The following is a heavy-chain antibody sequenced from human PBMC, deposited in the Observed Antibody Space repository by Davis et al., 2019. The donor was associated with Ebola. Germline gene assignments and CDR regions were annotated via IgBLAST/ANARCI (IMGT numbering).Heavy chain of an antibody. Sequence: SETLSPTCTVSGCSISSSSYYWGWIRQPPGKGLEWIGSIYYSGSTYYNPSLKSRVTISVDTSKNQFSLKLSSVTAADTAVYYCISGFSWWPFDYWGQGTLVTVSS. D-gene: IGHD2-15*01. J-gene: IGHJ4*02. CDR2: IYYSGST. V-gene: IGHV4-39*01. CDR1: GCSISSSSYY. CDR3: ISGFSWWPFDY.